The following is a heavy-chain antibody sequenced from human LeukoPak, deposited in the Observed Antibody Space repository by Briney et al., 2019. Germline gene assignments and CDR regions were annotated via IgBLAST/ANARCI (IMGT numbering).Heavy chain of an antibody. CDR2: ITPIFGTA. Sequence: SVKVSCKASGGTFSSYAISWVRQAPGQGLEWMGGITPIFGTANYAQKFQGRVTITADKSTSTAYMELSSLRSEDTAVYYCARDGPHTGIAVAGTAYYWGQGTLVTVSS. D-gene: IGHD6-19*01. CDR3: ARDGPHTGIAVAGTAYY. CDR1: GGTFSSYA. J-gene: IGHJ4*02. V-gene: IGHV1-69*06.